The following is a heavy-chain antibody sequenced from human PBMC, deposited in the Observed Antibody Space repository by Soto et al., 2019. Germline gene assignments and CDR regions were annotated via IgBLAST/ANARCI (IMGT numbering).Heavy chain of an antibody. D-gene: IGHD3-16*01. V-gene: IGHV3-11*04. CDR2: ISSSGSTI. J-gene: IGHJ6*02. Sequence: PGGSLRLSCAASGFPFSNAWMSWVRQPPEKGLEWVSYISSSGSTIYYADSVKGRFTISRDNAQNSLYLQMNSLRAEDSAVYYCGRDLWGSKWREHPYYYGMDVWGQGTTVTVSS. CDR3: GRDLWGSKWREHPYYYGMDV. CDR1: GFPFSNAW.